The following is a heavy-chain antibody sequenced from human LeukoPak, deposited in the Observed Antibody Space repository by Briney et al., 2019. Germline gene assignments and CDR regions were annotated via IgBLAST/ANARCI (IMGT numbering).Heavy chain of an antibody. CDR2: ISSSSSTI. V-gene: IGHV3-48*04. CDR1: GFTFSSYS. Sequence: PGGSLRLSCAASGFTFSSYSMNWVRQAPGKGLEWVSYISSSSSTIYYADSVKGRFTISRDNAKNSVYLQMNSLRAEDTAVYYCTRAVAADDFSPGYWGQGTLVTVSS. J-gene: IGHJ4*02. D-gene: IGHD3/OR15-3a*01. CDR3: TRAVAADDFSPGY.